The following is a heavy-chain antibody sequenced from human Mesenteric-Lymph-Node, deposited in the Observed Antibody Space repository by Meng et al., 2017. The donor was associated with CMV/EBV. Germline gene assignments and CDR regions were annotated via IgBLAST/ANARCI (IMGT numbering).Heavy chain of an antibody. Sequence: SETLSLTCNVSGGSISGYYWSWIRQPPGKGLEWIGYIYYSGSTNYNPSLKSRVTISVDTSKNQFSLKLSSVTAADTAVYYCARILGASYGHYYYGMDVWGQGTTVTVSS. V-gene: IGHV4-59*01. CDR3: ARILGASYGHYYYGMDV. CDR1: GGSISGYY. J-gene: IGHJ6*02. D-gene: IGHD5-18*01. CDR2: IYYSGST.